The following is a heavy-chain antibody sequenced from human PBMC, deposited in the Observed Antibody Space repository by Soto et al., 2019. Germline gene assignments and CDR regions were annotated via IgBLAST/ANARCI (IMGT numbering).Heavy chain of an antibody. CDR3: AKEWVYDSSGWSFDY. CDR1: GFTFSSYG. V-gene: IGHV3-30*18. CDR2: ISYDGSNK. Sequence: QVQLVESWGGMVQPGRSLRLSCAASGFTFSSYGMHWVRQAPGKGLEWVAVISYDGSNKYYADSVQGRFTISRDNAKNTLYLQMNSLRGEDTAVYYCAKEWVYDSSGWSFDYWGQGTLVTASS. D-gene: IGHD3-22*01. J-gene: IGHJ4*02.